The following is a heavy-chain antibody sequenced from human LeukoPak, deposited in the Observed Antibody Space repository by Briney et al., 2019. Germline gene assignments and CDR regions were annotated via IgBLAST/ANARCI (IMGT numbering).Heavy chain of an antibody. CDR1: GYTFNGYY. D-gene: IGHD2/OR15-2a*01. CDR3: ARDRGFPTVLLFYFDY. V-gene: IGHV1-2*02. J-gene: IGHJ4*02. Sequence: GESLKISCKASGYTFNGYYMHWVRQAPGQGLEWMGWINPNSGGTNYAQKFQGRVTMTRDTPISTVYMDLSSLRSDDTAVYYCARDRGFPTVLLFYFDYRGQGTLVTVSS. CDR2: INPNSGGT.